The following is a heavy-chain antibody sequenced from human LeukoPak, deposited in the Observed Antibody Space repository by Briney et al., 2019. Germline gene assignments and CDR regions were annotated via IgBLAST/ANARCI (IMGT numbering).Heavy chain of an antibody. Sequence: ASVKVSCKAPGYTFSDYYMNWVRQAPGQGLEWMGWINPDSGVTTYAQKFQDRVTMTRDTSISTAYVELSRLTSDDTAIYYCAKATNLVVDVAATPGYWGQGTPVIVSS. D-gene: IGHD2-15*01. V-gene: IGHV1-2*02. CDR3: AKATNLVVDVAATPGY. CDR2: INPDSGVT. J-gene: IGHJ4*02. CDR1: GYTFSDYY.